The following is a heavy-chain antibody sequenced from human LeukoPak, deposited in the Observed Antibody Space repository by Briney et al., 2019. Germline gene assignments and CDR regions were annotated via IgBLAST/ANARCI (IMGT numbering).Heavy chain of an antibody. CDR3: AKGIDILTAYLDY. Sequence: PGGSLRLSCAASGFTFISYEMNWVRQAPGKGLEWVPGISGGGGDTYYADSVKGRFAISRDNSKNTLYLQLNSLRAEDTATYYCAKGIDILTAYLDYWGQGTLVTVPS. CDR2: ISGGGGDT. V-gene: IGHV3-23*01. D-gene: IGHD3-9*01. CDR1: GFTFISYE. J-gene: IGHJ4*02.